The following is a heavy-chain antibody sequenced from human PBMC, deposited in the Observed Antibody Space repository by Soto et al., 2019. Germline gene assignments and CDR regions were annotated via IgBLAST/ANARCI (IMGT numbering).Heavy chain of an antibody. D-gene: IGHD3-22*01. J-gene: IGHJ4*02. CDR1: GFTFSSYA. Sequence: GGSLRLSCAASGFTFSSYAMHWVRQAPGKGLEWVAVISYDGSNKYYADSVKGRFTISRDNSKNTLYLQMNSLRAEDTAVYHCARAPDSSGQDYWGQGTLVTVSS. CDR2: ISYDGSNK. CDR3: ARAPDSSGQDY. V-gene: IGHV3-30-3*01.